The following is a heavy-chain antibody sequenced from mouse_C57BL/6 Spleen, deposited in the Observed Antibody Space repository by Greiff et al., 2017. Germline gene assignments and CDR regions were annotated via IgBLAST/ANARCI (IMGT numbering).Heavy chain of an antibody. J-gene: IGHJ3*01. D-gene: IGHD2-4*01. Sequence: VQLQQPGAELVRPGSSVKLSCKASGYTFTSYWMDWVKQRPGQGLEWIGNIYPSDSETHYNQKFKDKATLTVDKSSSTAYMQLSSLTSEDSAVYYCARWGDYDGGFAYWGQGTLVTVSA. CDR3: ARWGDYDGGFAY. V-gene: IGHV1-61*01. CDR2: IYPSDSET. CDR1: GYTFTSYW.